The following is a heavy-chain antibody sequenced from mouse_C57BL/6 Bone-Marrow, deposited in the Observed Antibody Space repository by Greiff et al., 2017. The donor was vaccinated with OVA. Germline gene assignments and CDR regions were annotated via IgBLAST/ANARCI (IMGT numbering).Heavy chain of an antibody. Sequence: VKLVESGAELVRPGASVTLSCKASGYTFTDYEMHWVKQTPVHGLEWIGAIDPETGGTAYNQKFKGKAILTADKSSSTAYMELRSLTSEDSAVYYCTRGDYGSAMDYWGQGTSVTVSS. CDR2: IDPETGGT. CDR3: TRGDYGSAMDY. J-gene: IGHJ4*01. D-gene: IGHD1-1*01. CDR1: GYTFTDYE. V-gene: IGHV1-15*01.